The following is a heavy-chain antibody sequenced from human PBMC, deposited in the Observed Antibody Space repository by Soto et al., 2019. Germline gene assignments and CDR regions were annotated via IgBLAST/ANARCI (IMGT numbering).Heavy chain of an antibody. Sequence: QVQLVQSGAEVKKPGASVKVSCKASGYTFTSYGISWVRQAPGQGLEWMGWISAYNGNTNYAQKLQGRVTMTTDTSTRPPYRELRSRGSAETPVNSCARAGGYRGTYGAQEPLVT. CDR3: ARAGGYRGTY. V-gene: IGHV1-18*01. CDR1: GYTFTSYG. J-gene: IGHJ4*02. D-gene: IGHD1-26*01. CDR2: ISAYNGNT.